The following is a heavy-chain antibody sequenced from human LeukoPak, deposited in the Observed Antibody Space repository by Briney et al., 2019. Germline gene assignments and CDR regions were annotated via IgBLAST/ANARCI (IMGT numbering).Heavy chain of an antibody. Sequence: GGSLRLSCAASGFTFSNYWMNWVRQAPGKGPEWVSVISRDGSGTYYADSVKGRFTISRDNSKNTVYLQMNSLEPDDTAVYYCARDAFYSSGTYFDYWGQGTLVTVSS. J-gene: IGHJ4*02. V-gene: IGHV3-30*03. CDR1: GFTFSNYW. CDR3: ARDAFYSSGTYFDY. D-gene: IGHD3-10*01. CDR2: ISRDGSGT.